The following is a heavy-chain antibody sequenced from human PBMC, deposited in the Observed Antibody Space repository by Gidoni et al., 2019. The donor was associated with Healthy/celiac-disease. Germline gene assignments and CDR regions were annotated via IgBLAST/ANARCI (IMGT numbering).Heavy chain of an antibody. CDR2: IRSKAYGGTT. D-gene: IGHD1-7*01. J-gene: IGHJ3*02. Sequence: EVLLVESGGGLVMPGRSLRLYCTASGFTFGDYAMSWFRQAPGRGLEWVGFIRSKAYGGTTEDAASVKGRFTISRDDSKSIAYLQMNSLKTEDTAVYYCTREHLELVAFDIWGQGTMVTVSS. CDR3: TREHLELVAFDI. V-gene: IGHV3-49*05. CDR1: GFTFGDYA.